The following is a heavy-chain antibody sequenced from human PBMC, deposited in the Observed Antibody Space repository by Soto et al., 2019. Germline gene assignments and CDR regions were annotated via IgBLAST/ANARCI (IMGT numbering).Heavy chain of an antibody. CDR1: GYTFTSYG. J-gene: IGHJ3*02. Sequence: ASVKVSCKASGYTFTSYGISWVRQAPGQGLEWMGWISAYNGNTNYAQKLQGRVTMTTDTSTSTAYMELRSLRSDDTAVYYCARGRYDYGDYEAFDIWGQGTMVTVSS. D-gene: IGHD4-17*01. CDR2: ISAYNGNT. V-gene: IGHV1-18*01. CDR3: ARGRYDYGDYEAFDI.